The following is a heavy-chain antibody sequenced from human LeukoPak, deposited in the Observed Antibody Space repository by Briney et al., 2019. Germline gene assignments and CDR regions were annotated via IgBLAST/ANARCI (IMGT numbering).Heavy chain of an antibody. CDR1: GFTFSSYA. CDR2: ISGSGGST. CDR3: VTRCSRTSCYYEYFDY. J-gene: IGHJ4*02. Sequence: GGSLRLSCAASGFTFSSYAMSWVRQAPGKGLEWVSAISGSGGSTYYADSVKGRFTISRDNSKNTLYLQMNSLRAEDTAVYYCVTRCSRTSCYYEYFDYWGQGTLVTVSS. D-gene: IGHD2-2*01. V-gene: IGHV3-23*01.